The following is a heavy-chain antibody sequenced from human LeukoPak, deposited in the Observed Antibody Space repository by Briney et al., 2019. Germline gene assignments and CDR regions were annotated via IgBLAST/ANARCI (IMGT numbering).Heavy chain of an antibody. D-gene: IGHD2-15*01. CDR2: INPNSGGT. CDR1: GYTSTGYY. J-gene: IGHJ3*02. CDR3: ARARRAYSRGAFDI. Sequence: ASVKVSCKASGYTSTGYYMHWVRQAPGQGLEWMGWINPNSGGTNYAQKFQGRVTMTRDTSISTAYMELSRLRSDDTAVYYCARARRAYSRGAFDIWGRGTMVTVSS. V-gene: IGHV1-2*02.